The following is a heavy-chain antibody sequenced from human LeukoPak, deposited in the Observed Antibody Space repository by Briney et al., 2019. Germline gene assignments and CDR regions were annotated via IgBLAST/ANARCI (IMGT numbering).Heavy chain of an antibody. CDR1: GYTFTSYG. CDR2: ISAYNGNT. D-gene: IGHD6-6*01. CDR3: ARDPKGNEYSSSYFDY. V-gene: IGHV1-18*01. J-gene: IGHJ4*02. Sequence: ASVKVSCKASGYTFTSYGISWVRKAPGQGLEWMGWISAYNGNTNYAQKLQGRVTMTTDTSTSTAYMELRSLRSDDTAVYYCARDPKGNEYSSSYFDYWGQGTLVTVSS.